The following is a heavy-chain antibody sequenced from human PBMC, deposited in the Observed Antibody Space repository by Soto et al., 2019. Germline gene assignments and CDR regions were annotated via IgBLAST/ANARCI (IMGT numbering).Heavy chain of an antibody. CDR2: ISGSGGTT. CDR3: AKDRETSMVGSYFDS. J-gene: IGHJ4*02. CDR1: GFTFSNYA. Sequence: PVGSLRLSGAASGFTFSNYAMSWVRQTPGKGLEWVSGISGSGGTTDYADSAKGRFTISRDKSKNTLYLQMNSLRPEDTAVYYCAKDRETSMVGSYFDSWGQGTMVTVSS. V-gene: IGHV3-23*01. D-gene: IGHD3-10*01.